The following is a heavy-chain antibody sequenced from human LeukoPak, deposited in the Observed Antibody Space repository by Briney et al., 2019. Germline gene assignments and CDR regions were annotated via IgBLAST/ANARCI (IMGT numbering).Heavy chain of an antibody. Sequence: PGGSLRLSCAASGFPFSSYAMSWVRQAPGKGLEWVSVISDYGDTAYYADSVKGRFTISRDNSKNTLYLQMNSLRAEDTAVYYCATQVVVTATVDYWGQGILVTVSS. V-gene: IGHV3-23*01. CDR2: ISDYGDTA. J-gene: IGHJ4*02. CDR1: GFPFSSYA. CDR3: ATQVVVTATVDY. D-gene: IGHD2-21*02.